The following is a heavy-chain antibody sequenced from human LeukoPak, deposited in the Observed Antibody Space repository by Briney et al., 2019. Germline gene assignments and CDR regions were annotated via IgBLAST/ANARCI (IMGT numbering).Heavy chain of an antibody. V-gene: IGHV3-23*01. J-gene: IGHJ4*02. CDR1: GFTFSRNG. CDR2: ISGSGGST. CDR3: AKDRRAGSYDY. D-gene: IGHD3-10*01. Sequence: HPGGSLRLSCAASGFTFSRNGMTWVRQAPGKGLEWVSAISGSGGSTYYADSVKGRFTISRDNSKNTLYLQMNSLRAEDTAVYYCAKDRRAGSYDYWGQGTLVTVSS.